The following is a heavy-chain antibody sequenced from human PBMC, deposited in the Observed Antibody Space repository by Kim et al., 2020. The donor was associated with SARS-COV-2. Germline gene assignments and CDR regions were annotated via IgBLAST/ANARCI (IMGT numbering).Heavy chain of an antibody. CDR1: GFTFSSYW. CDR2: IKQDGSEK. D-gene: IGHD6-19*01. J-gene: IGHJ5*02. V-gene: IGHV3-7*03. CDR3: AGARFEWGPPAVAGMRGGNWFDP. Sequence: GGSLRLSCAASGFTFSSYWMSWVRQAPGKGLEWVANIKQDGSEKYYVDSVKGRFTISRDNAKNSLYLQMNSLRAEDTAVYYCAGARFEWGPPAVAGMRGGNWFDPWGQGTLVTVSS.